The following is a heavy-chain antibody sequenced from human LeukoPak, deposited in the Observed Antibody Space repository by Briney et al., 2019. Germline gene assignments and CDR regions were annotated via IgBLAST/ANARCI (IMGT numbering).Heavy chain of an antibody. CDR3: ASNTATVFDY. J-gene: IGHJ4*02. CDR1: GDFITAYY. D-gene: IGHD2-21*02. V-gene: IGHV4-59*01. Sequence: SETLSLTCTVSGDFITAYYWSWIRQPPGRGLEWIGYVYYSGSTEYNPSLRSRVTISLEMSKHQFSLNLTSVTAADTAVYYCASNTATVFDYWGQGALVTVSS. CDR2: VYYSGST.